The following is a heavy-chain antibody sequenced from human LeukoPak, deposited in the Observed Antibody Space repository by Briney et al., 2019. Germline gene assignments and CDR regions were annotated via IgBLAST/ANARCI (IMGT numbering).Heavy chain of an antibody. CDR3: ARRVTIFGAAGEDWFDP. Sequence: ASVKVSCKASGGTFSSYAISWVRQAPGQGLEWMGGIIPIFGTANYAQKFQGRVTITTDESTSAAYMELSSLRSEDTAAYYCARRVTIFGAAGEDWFDPWGQGTLVTVSS. CDR1: GGTFSSYA. CDR2: IIPIFGTA. V-gene: IGHV1-69*05. J-gene: IGHJ5*02. D-gene: IGHD3-3*01.